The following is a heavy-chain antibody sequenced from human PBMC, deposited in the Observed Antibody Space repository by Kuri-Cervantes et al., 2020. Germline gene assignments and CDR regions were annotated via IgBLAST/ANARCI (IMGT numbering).Heavy chain of an antibody. CDR2: IKQDGSEK. Sequence: GESLKISCAASGFTFSSYWMSWVRQAPGKGLEWVANIKQDGSEKYYVDSVKGRFTISRDNAKNSLYLQMNSLRVEDTAMYYCARPGVAGFNDYWGQGTLVTVSS. D-gene: IGHD6-19*01. V-gene: IGHV3-7*01. CDR1: GFTFSSYW. CDR3: ARPGVAGFNDY. J-gene: IGHJ4*02.